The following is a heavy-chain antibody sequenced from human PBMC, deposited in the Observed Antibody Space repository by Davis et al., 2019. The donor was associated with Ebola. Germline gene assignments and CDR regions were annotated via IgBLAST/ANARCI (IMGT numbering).Heavy chain of an antibody. J-gene: IGHJ4*02. CDR1: GFSFDNSW. CDR3: ARDGVPAAHDY. Sequence: GESLKISCVVSGFSFDNSWMTWVRQAPGKGLEWVALINEDGSDRYYVDSVKGRFTISRDNAKNSLYLQMNSLRADDTAVYYCARDGVPAAHDYWGQGTLVTVSS. D-gene: IGHD2-2*01. V-gene: IGHV3-7*03. CDR2: INEDGSDR.